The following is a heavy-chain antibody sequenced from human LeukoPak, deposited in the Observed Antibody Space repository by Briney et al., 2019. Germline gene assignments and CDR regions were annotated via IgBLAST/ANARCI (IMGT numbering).Heavy chain of an antibody. V-gene: IGHV1-58*02. D-gene: IGHD3-10*01. CDR1: GFTFTRSA. CDR3: AASGFGFGELPSYFYYYMDV. Sequence: GASVKVSCKASGFTFTRSAMQWVRQARGQRLEWIGWIDVGSGNTKYAQKFQERVTITRDMSTGTAYMELSSLRSEDTAVYYCAASGFGFGELPSYFYYYMDVWGKGTTVTISS. J-gene: IGHJ6*03. CDR2: IDVGSGNT.